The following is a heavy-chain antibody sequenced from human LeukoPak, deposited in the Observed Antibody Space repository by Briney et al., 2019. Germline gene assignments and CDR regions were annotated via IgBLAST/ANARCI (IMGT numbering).Heavy chain of an antibody. CDR1: GFTFSNHG. J-gene: IGHJ4*02. D-gene: IGHD3-10*01. CDR3: AKRRADYYGSGRGLNYFDY. V-gene: IGHV3-33*06. CDR2: IWHDGSNE. Sequence: GTSLRLSCAASGFTFSNHGIHWVRQAPGKGLEWAAIIWHDGSNEYYADSVKGRFTISRDNSKNTVYLQMNSLRAEDTAVYYCAKRRADYYGSGRGLNYFDYWGQGTLVTVSS.